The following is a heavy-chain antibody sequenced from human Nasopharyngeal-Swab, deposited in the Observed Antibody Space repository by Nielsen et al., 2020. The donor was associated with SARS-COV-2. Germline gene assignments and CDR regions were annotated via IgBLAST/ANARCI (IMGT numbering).Heavy chain of an antibody. V-gene: IGHV3-73*01. CDR3: TTDFYFDY. CDR2: IGDKDHNYAT. Sequence: GESLKISCAASGFIFSASAIHWVRQASGKGLEWVGRIGDKDHNYATTYGASVQGRFTISRDDSKNTAFLQMDSLRTEDTALYYCTTDFYFDYWGQGTLVTVSS. J-gene: IGHJ4*02. CDR1: GFIFSASA.